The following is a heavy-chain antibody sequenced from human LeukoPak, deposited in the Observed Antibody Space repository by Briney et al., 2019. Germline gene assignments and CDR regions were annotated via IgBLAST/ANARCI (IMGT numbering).Heavy chain of an antibody. CDR2: INHSGST. Sequence: SETLSLTCAVYGGSFSGYYRSWIRQPPGKGLEWIGEINHSGSTNYNPSLKSRVTISVDKSKNQFSLKLSSVTAADTAVYYCARGGVLLWFGESHFDYWGQGTLVTVSS. CDR1: GGSFSGYY. J-gene: IGHJ4*02. CDR3: ARGGVLLWFGESHFDY. D-gene: IGHD3-10*01. V-gene: IGHV4-34*01.